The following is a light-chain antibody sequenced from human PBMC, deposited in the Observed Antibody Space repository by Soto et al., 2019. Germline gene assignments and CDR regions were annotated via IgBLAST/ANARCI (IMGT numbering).Light chain of an antibody. CDR3: QQYGISTIT. CDR1: QSVSSSY. Sequence: EIVMTQSPATRSLSAGERATLSCRASQSVSSSYLAWYQQKPGQAPRFVIYGASSRATGIPDRFSGSASGTHGTLTINRLENEDFAVYDGQQYGISTITFGQGTRLEIK. J-gene: IGKJ5*01. V-gene: IGKV3-20*01. CDR2: GAS.